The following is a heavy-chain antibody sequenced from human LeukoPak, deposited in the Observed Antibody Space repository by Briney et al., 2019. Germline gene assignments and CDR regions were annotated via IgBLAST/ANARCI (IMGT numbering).Heavy chain of an antibody. D-gene: IGHD4-17*01. CDR3: ARGRALRDYGDYQDAFDI. Sequence: RGSSVKVSCKASGGTFSSYTISWVRQATGQGLEWMERIIPIRGIANYAQKFQGRVTITADKSTSTAYKELSSLRSEDTAVYYCARGRALRDYGDYQDAFDIWGQGTMVTVSS. V-gene: IGHV1-69*02. J-gene: IGHJ3*02. CDR2: IIPIRGIA. CDR1: GGTFSSYT.